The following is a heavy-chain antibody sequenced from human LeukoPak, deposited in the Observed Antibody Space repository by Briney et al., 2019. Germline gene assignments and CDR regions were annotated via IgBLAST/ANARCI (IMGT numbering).Heavy chain of an antibody. CDR3: TRGPFLNGNAYNWFDP. Sequence: ASVKVSCKTSGYTFTSFDINWVRHTTGHGPEWMGWVNCDNENTRYARKFQGRVAMTRDTSTRTVYLELNNLSSDDTAMYYCTRGPFLNGNAYNWFDPWGQGTLVTVSS. D-gene: IGHD1-20*01. J-gene: IGHJ5*02. CDR2: VNCDNENT. V-gene: IGHV1-8*02. CDR1: GYTFTSFD.